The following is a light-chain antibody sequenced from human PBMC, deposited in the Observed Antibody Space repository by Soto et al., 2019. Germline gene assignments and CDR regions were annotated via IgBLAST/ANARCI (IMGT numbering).Light chain of an antibody. CDR3: QQNNNWPYT. CDR1: HSVSGG. Sequence: EIVMTQSPATLSVSPGERATLSCRASHSVSGGLAWYQQKPGQAPRLLIYRASIRVTGIPARFSGSGSGTEFTPTISSLQSEDFAVYYCQQNNNWPYTFGQGTKLEIK. J-gene: IGKJ2*01. V-gene: IGKV3-15*01. CDR2: RAS.